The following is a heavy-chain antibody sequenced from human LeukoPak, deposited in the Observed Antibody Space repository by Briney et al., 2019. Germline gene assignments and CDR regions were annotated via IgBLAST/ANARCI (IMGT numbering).Heavy chain of an antibody. D-gene: IGHD6-6*01. Sequence: GGSLRLSCAASGFTFSNAWMSWVRQAPGKGLEWVGRIKSNTDGGTTDYAAPVKGRFTISRDDSKNTLYLQMNSLKTEDTAVYYCLLIAARGDDYWGQGTLVTVSS. CDR3: LLIAARGDDY. CDR1: GFTFSNAW. CDR2: IKSNTDGGTT. J-gene: IGHJ4*02. V-gene: IGHV3-15*01.